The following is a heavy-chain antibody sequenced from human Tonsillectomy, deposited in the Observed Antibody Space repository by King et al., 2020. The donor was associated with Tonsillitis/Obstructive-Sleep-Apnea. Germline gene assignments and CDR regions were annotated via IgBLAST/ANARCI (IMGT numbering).Heavy chain of an antibody. CDR3: ATAAGGYIDY. CDR1: GGTFSGYY. D-gene: IGHD2-15*01. CDR2: INHSGRT. Sequence: VQLQQWGAGLLRPSETLSRTCAVYGGTFSGYYWSWIRQPPGKGLEWIGEINHSGRTNYNPSLKSRVTISVDTSKNQFSLRLSSLTAPDTAVYYCATAAGGYIDYWGQGTLVTVSS. J-gene: IGHJ4*02. V-gene: IGHV4-34*01.